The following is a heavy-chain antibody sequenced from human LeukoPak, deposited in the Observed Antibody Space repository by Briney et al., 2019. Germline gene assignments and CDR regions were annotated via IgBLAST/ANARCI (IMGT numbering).Heavy chain of an antibody. V-gene: IGHV4-59*08. CDR2: IYYSGGT. Sequence: SETLSLTCTVSGDSISSYYWSWIRQPPGKGLEWIGYIYYSGGTDYNPSLKRRVTISVDTSKNQFSLKLRSVTAADTPVYYCARHVTISGPYDASDIWGQGTMVTVSP. CDR3: ARHVTISGPYDASDI. CDR1: GDSISSYY. D-gene: IGHD5-24*01. J-gene: IGHJ3*02.